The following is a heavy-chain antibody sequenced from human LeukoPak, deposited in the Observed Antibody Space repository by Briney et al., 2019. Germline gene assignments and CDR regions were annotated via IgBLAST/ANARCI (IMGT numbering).Heavy chain of an antibody. V-gene: IGHV1-46*01. CDR3: AGQWLVLNWFDP. CDR1: GYTFTSYY. D-gene: IGHD6-19*01. Sequence: GASVKVSCKASGYTFTSYYMHWVRQAPGQGLEWMGIINPSGGSTSYAQKFQGRVTMTRDTCTSTVYMELSSLRSEDTAAYYCAGQWLVLNWFDPWGQGTLVTVSS. J-gene: IGHJ5*02. CDR2: INPSGGST.